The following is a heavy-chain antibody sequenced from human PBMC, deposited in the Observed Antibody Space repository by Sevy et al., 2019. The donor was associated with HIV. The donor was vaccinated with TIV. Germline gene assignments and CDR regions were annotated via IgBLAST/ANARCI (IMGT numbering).Heavy chain of an antibody. D-gene: IGHD3-22*01. V-gene: IGHV4-34*01. CDR1: GGSFSGYY. Sequence: ETLSLTCAVYGGSFSGYYWSWIRQPPGKGLEWIGEINHSGSTNYNPSLKSRVTISVDTSKNQFSLKLSSVTAADTAVYYCASFTYYYDSSGRGFDYWGQGTLVTVSS. CDR3: ASFTYYYDSSGRGFDY. CDR2: INHSGST. J-gene: IGHJ4*02.